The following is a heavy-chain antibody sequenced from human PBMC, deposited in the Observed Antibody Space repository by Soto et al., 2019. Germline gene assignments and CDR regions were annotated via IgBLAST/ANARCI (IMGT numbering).Heavy chain of an antibody. CDR2: ISYDGVNI. V-gene: IGHV3-30*18. CDR1: GFTFRSFG. Sequence: QVQLVESGGGVVQPGRSLRLSCAASGFTFRSFGMHWVRQAPGKGLEWVASISYDGVNIYYADSVKGRFTISRDNTKDTIHLQMNSMRAEDTAVDFVTKARLFGSAWYVGYFDSWGLGTVVTVSS. CDR3: TKARLFGSAWYVGYFDS. D-gene: IGHD6-19*01. J-gene: IGHJ4*02.